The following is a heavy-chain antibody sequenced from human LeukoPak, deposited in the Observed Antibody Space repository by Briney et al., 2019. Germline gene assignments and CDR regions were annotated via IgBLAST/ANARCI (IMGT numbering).Heavy chain of an antibody. CDR2: ISDSGGDT. J-gene: IGHJ5*02. V-gene: IGHV3-23*01. Sequence: PGGSLRLSCAASGFTFSSYAMSWVRQAPGKGLEWVSAISDSGGDTFYAVSVKGRFIISRDNSMNTLYLQMNSLRAEDTAVYYCAKSGSGWYYNWFDPWGQGTLVTVSS. CDR3: AKSGSGWYYNWFDP. CDR1: GFTFSSYA. D-gene: IGHD6-19*01.